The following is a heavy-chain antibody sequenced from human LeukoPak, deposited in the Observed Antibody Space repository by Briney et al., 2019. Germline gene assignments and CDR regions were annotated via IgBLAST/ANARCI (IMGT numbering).Heavy chain of an antibody. CDR3: TTDLYYYDSSGYPFAFDY. V-gene: IGHV3-15*07. CDR1: GFTFSNAW. CDR2: IKSKTDGGTT. J-gene: IGHJ4*02. Sequence: GGSLRLSCAASGFTFSNAWMNWVRQAPGKGLEWVGRIKSKTDGGTTDYAAPVKGRFTISRDDSKNTLYLQMNSLKTEDTAVYYCTTDLYYYDSSGYPFAFDYWGQGTLVTVSS. D-gene: IGHD3-22*01.